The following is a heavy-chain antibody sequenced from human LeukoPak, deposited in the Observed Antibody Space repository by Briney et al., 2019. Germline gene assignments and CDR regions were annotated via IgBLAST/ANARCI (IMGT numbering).Heavy chain of an antibody. Sequence: GGSLRLSCAASGFTFSTYEMNWVRQAPGKGLEWVSYISGGGETIYFADSLKGRFTVSRDNAENSLYLQMNSLRAEDTAVYYCARAMMTTGGGVFDCWGQGTQVTVSS. D-gene: IGHD3-3*01. J-gene: IGHJ4*02. CDR3: ARAMMTTGGGVFDC. V-gene: IGHV3-48*03. CDR2: ISGGGETI. CDR1: GFTFSTYE.